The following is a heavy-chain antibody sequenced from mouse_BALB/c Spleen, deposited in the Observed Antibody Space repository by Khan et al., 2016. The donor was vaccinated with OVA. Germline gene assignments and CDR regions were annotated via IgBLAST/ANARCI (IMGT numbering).Heavy chain of an antibody. CDR3: ATSDFYGYYFDY. CDR2: ISSDSNTI. Sequence: EVELVESGGGLVQSGGSRKLSCAASGFTFTSYGMHWIRQAPEKGLEWVAYISSDSNTIYYADTVKGRFTISRDNPKNTLFLQMTSLRSGDTAMYFWATSDFYGYYFDYWGQGTTLTVSS. V-gene: IGHV5-17*02. D-gene: IGHD1-1*01. J-gene: IGHJ2*01. CDR1: GFTFTSYG.